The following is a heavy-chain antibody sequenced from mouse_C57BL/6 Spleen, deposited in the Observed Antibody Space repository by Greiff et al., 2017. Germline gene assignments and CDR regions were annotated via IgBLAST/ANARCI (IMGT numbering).Heavy chain of an antibody. CDR3: ATRATVVATDWYFDV. Sequence: EVQLVESGGGLVKPGGSLKLSCAASGFTFSSYAMSWVRQTPEKRLEWVATISDGGSYTYYPDNVKGRFTISRDNAKNNLYLQMSHRTSEDTAMYYCATRATVVATDWYFDVWGTGTTVTVSS. CDR1: GFTFSSYA. V-gene: IGHV5-4*01. J-gene: IGHJ1*03. CDR2: ISDGGSYT. D-gene: IGHD1-1*01.